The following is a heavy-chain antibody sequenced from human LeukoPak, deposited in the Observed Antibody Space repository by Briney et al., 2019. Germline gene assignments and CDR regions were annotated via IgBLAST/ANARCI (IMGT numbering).Heavy chain of an antibody. V-gene: IGHV3-30*18. D-gene: IGHD1-14*01. J-gene: IGHJ5*02. Sequence: GVSLRLSCAASGFTFSSYGMHWVRQAPGKGLEGVAIISHDGNNKYYADSVKGRFTISRDNSKNTLYLQMNSLRAEDTAVYYCAKEYLSGFDPWGQGTLVTVSS. CDR3: AKEYLSGFDP. CDR2: ISHDGNNK. CDR1: GFTFSSYG.